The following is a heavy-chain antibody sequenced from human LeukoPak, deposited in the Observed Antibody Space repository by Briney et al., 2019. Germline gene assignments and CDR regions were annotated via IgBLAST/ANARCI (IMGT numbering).Heavy chain of an antibody. CDR1: GGSFSGYY. V-gene: IGHV4-34*01. Sequence: PSETLSLTCAVYGGSFSGYYWSWIRQPPGKGLEWIGEINHSGSTNYNPSLKSRVTISVDTSKNQFSLKLSSVTAADTAVYYCARDLDYGPRNWFDPWGQGTLVIVSS. CDR2: INHSGST. D-gene: IGHD4-17*01. J-gene: IGHJ5*02. CDR3: ARDLDYGPRNWFDP.